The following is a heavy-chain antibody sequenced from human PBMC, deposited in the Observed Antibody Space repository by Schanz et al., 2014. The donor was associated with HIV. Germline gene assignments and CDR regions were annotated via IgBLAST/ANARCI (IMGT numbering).Heavy chain of an antibody. J-gene: IGHJ4*02. CDR1: GFAFSNYA. D-gene: IGHD3-22*01. V-gene: IGHV3-23*01. Sequence: EVQLLESGGGLVQPGGSLRLSCAASGFAFSNYAMSWVRQAPGKGLEWVSAISGSGGSTYYADSVKGRFTISRDNSKNTLYLQMTTLRTEDTAVYYCAKPEYDSSGNSQSHFDYWGQGTLVTVSS. CDR2: ISGSGGST. CDR3: AKPEYDSSGNSQSHFDY.